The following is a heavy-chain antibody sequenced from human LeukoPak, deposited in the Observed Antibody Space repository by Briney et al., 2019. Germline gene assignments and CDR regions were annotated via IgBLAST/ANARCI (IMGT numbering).Heavy chain of an antibody. CDR2: IKQDGSQK. D-gene: IGHD1-1*01. J-gene: IGHJ4*02. CDR3: ANEMNWSFGY. CDR1: GITFGSYW. V-gene: IGHV3-7*05. Sequence: GGSLRLSCAASGITFGSYWMSWVRQAPGKGLEWVATIKQDGSQKEYVDSVKGRFTISRDNAKNSLYLQMNSLRPEDTAVYYCANEMNWSFGYWGQGTLVTVSS.